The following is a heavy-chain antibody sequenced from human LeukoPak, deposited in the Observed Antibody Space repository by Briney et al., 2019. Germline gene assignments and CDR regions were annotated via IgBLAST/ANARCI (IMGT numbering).Heavy chain of an antibody. CDR3: ARVDGGWYPGVFDY. J-gene: IGHJ4*02. CDR2: IYYSGST. CDR1: GGSISSSSYY. D-gene: IGHD6-19*01. V-gene: IGHV4-39*07. Sequence: ETSETLSLTCTVSGGSISSSSYYWGWIRQPPGKGLEWIGSIYYSGSTYYNPSLKSRVTISVDTSKNQFSLKLSSVTAADTAVYYCARVDGGWYPGVFDYWGQGTLVTVSS.